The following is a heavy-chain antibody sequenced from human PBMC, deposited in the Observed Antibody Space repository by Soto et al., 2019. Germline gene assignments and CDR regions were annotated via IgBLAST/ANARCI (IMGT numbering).Heavy chain of an antibody. CDR3: ATDPGDSMIRSRYGMHT. Sequence: ASVKVSCKTSGYKFTSYSIDWVRQAPGQRPEWMGWINTANGNTKYSQKFQGRVTVTRDRSATTASMELNSLRSEDTAVYYCATDPGDSMIRSRYGMHTWNQGTTLTVSS. V-gene: IGHV1-3*04. J-gene: IGHJ6*02. CDR1: GYKFTSYS. D-gene: IGHD3-22*01. CDR2: INTANGNT.